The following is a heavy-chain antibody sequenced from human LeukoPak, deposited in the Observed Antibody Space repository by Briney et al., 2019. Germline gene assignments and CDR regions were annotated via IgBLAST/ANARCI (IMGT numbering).Heavy chain of an antibody. CDR3: ARAEGGFEYSSSSPDY. Sequence: PGGSLRLSCAASGFTFSSYSMNWVRQAPGKGLEWVSSISSSSSYIYYADSVKGRFTISIDNAKNSLYLQMNSLRAEDTAVYYCARAEGGFEYSSSSPDYWGQGTLVTVSS. J-gene: IGHJ4*02. D-gene: IGHD6-6*01. CDR1: GFTFSSYS. CDR2: ISSSSSYI. V-gene: IGHV3-21*01.